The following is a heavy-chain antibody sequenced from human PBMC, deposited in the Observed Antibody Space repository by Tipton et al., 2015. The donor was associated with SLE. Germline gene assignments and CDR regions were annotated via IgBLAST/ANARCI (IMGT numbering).Heavy chain of an antibody. CDR1: GGSISRSSYS. Sequence: TLSLTCTVSGGSISRSSYSWGWIRQPPGKGLEWIGSVYSSGSTYYNPSLKSRVTMSVDTSKSHLSLKLSSVTAADTAVYYCARSIIVVPAFDYWGQGTLVTVSS. V-gene: IGHV4-39*07. CDR2: VYSSGST. J-gene: IGHJ4*02. CDR3: ARSIIVVPAFDY. D-gene: IGHD2-2*01.